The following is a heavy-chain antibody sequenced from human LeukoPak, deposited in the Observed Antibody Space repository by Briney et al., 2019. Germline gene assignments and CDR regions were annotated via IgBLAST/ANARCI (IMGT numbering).Heavy chain of an antibody. CDR3: ARDFGRGRYFAPPDY. V-gene: IGHV3-30-3*01. CDR1: GFTFSSYA. CDR2: ISYDGSNI. Sequence: GGSLRLSCAASGFTFSSYAMHWVRQAPGKGLEWVAVISYDGSNIYYADSVKGRFTISRDNSKNTLYLQMNSLRAEDTAVYYCARDFGRGRYFAPPDYWGQGTLVTVSS. J-gene: IGHJ4*02. D-gene: IGHD3-9*01.